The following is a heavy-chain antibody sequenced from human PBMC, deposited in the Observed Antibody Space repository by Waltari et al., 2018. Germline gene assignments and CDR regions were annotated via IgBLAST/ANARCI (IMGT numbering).Heavy chain of an antibody. V-gene: IGHV1-2*06. CDR2: INPTSGGT. CDR1: GYTFTGYS. CDR3: EGEAARYFDY. J-gene: IGHJ4*02. D-gene: IGHD6-25*01. Sequence: QVQLVQSGAEVKKPGASVKVSCKASGYTFTGYSMHWVRQAPGQGLEWMGRINPTSGGTNDAQRIQGRDTMTSDTSISTAYRERSRLGSDDTAVYYCEGEAARYFDYWGQGTLVTVSS.